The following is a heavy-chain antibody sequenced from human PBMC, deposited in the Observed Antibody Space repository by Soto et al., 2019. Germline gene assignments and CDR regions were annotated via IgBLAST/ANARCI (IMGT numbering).Heavy chain of an antibody. J-gene: IGHJ4*02. V-gene: IGHV1-18*01. Sequence: ASVKVSCKTSGYTFTSFVISWVRQAPGQGLEWMGWITTDKGKTNYAQKFQGRVTMTTDTSTSTAYMELRSLRSDDTAVYYCATSSPAFDYWGQGTLVTVSS. CDR3: ATSSPAFDY. CDR2: ITTDKGKT. CDR1: GYTFTSFV.